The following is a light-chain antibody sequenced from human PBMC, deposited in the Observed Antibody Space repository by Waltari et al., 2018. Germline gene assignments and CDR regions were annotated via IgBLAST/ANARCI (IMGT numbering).Light chain of an antibody. V-gene: IGKV2-30*02. Sequence: VMTQSPLSLPITPGQPASMTCRSSQSLLHSNGNTYLSWFLQKPGQPPRRLIYRVSNRDSGVPDRFSGSGAGTDFTLKINRVEAEDVGIYYCIQGTYLYSFGQGTRVEIK. J-gene: IGKJ2*03. CDR1: QSLLHSNGNTY. CDR2: RVS. CDR3: IQGTYLYS.